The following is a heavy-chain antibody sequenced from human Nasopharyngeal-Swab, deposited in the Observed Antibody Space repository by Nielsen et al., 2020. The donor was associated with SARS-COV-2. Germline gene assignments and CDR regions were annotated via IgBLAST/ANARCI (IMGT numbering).Heavy chain of an antibody. CDR1: GFTFSSYA. CDR2: ISGSGGST. Sequence: GESLNISCAASGFTFSSYAMSWVRQAPGKGLEWVSAISGSGGSTYYADSVKGRFTISRDNSKNTLYLQMNSLRADDTVVYYCAKGRGYSGVDGRFDYWGQGTLVTVSS. CDR3: AKGRGYSGVDGRFDY. V-gene: IGHV3-23*01. J-gene: IGHJ4*02. D-gene: IGHD5-12*01.